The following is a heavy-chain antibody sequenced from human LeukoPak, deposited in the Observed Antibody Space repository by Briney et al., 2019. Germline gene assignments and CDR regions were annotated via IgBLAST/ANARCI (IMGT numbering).Heavy chain of an antibody. CDR3: AKDRTGYSYGYFLSP. CDR2: ISDSISGGST. Sequence: GGSLRLSCAASGFTFNNYAMTWVRQAPGKGLEWVSTISDSISGGSTYYADSVKGRFTISRDNSKNTLYLQMNILRAEDTAVYYCAKDRTGYSYGYFLSPWGQGTLVTVSS. CDR1: GFTFNNYA. D-gene: IGHD5-18*01. J-gene: IGHJ5*02. V-gene: IGHV3-23*01.